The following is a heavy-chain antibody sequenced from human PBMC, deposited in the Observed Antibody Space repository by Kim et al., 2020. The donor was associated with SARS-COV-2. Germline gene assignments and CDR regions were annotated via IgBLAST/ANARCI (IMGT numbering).Heavy chain of an antibody. D-gene: IGHD2-21*02. CDR1: GFTFSSYG. Sequence: GGSLRLSCAASGFTFSSYGMHWVRQAPGKGLEWEGVIWFDENSKYNADSATERRSISTDNSNNKLSLQMHSLRPEAAAAEYCSTIGDRDYYYDCMDFLG. J-gene: IGHJ6*02. CDR2: IWFDENSK. V-gene: IGHV3-33*08. CDR3: STIGDRDYYYDCMDF.